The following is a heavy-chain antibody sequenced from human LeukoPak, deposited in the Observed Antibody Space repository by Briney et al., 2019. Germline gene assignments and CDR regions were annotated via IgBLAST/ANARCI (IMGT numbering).Heavy chain of an antibody. CDR1: GGSISSYY. CDR3: ARDRRDGYIYFWDFDL. J-gene: IGHJ2*01. CDR2: IYYSGST. V-gene: IGHV4-59*01. Sequence: SETLSLTCTVSGGSISSYYWSWIRQPPGKGLEWIGYIYYSGSTNYNPSLKSRVTISVDTSKNQFSLKLSSVTAADTAVYYCARDRRDGYIYFWDFDLWGRGTLVTVSS. D-gene: IGHD5-24*01.